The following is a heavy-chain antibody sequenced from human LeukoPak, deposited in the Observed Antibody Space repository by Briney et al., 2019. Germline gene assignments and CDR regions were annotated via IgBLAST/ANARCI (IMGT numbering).Heavy chain of an antibody. CDR3: ARRYSGYRFDP. J-gene: IGHJ5*02. Sequence: GASLQISCKGSGYSFTAYWIAWVRQLPGKGLEWMGIIYPGDSDTRYSPSFQGQVTISADKSISTAYLQWSSLKASDTAMYYCARRYSGYRFDPWGQGTLVTVSS. CDR1: GYSFTAYW. D-gene: IGHD3-22*01. V-gene: IGHV5-51*01. CDR2: IYPGDSDT.